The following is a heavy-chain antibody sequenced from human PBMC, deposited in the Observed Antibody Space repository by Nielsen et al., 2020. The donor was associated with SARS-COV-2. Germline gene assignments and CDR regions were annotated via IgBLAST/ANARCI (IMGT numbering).Heavy chain of an antibody. CDR1: GFTFSSYA. V-gene: IGHV3-30-3*01. CDR3: ARASMIVVVITPFDY. J-gene: IGHJ4*02. CDR2: ISYDGSNK. Sequence: GGSLRLSCAASGFTFSSYAMHWARQAPGKGLEWVAVISYDGSNKYYADSVKGRFTISRDNSKNTLYLQMNSLRAEDTAVYYCARASMIVVVITPFDYWGQGTLVTVSS. D-gene: IGHD3-22*01.